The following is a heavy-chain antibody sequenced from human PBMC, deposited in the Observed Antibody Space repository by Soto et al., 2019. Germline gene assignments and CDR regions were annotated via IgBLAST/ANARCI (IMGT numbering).Heavy chain of an antibody. CDR1: GFTFSNAW. CDR3: TTVGGGITIFGVVGYYMDV. D-gene: IGHD3-3*01. CDR2: IKSKTDGGTT. Sequence: GGSLRLSCAASGFTFSNAWMSWVRQAPGKGLEWVGRIKSKTDGGTTDYAAPVKGRFTISRDDSKNTLYLQMNSLKTEDTAVYYCTTVGGGITIFGVVGYYMDVWGKGTTVTVSS. J-gene: IGHJ6*03. V-gene: IGHV3-15*01.